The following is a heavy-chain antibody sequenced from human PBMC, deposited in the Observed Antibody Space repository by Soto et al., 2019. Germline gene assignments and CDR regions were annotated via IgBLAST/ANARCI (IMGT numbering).Heavy chain of an antibody. CDR2: TYYRSKWYN. CDR3: ARDETLNFLSSWYDYFDY. V-gene: IGHV6-1*01. CDR1: GDRVSSNSAA. J-gene: IGHJ4*02. D-gene: IGHD6-13*01. Sequence: QTLSLTFAISGDRVSSNSAACNWIRQSPSRGLEWLGRTYYRSKWYNDYAVSVKSRITINPDTSKNQFSLQLNSVTPEDTAVYYCARDETLNFLSSWYDYFDYWGQGTLVTVSS.